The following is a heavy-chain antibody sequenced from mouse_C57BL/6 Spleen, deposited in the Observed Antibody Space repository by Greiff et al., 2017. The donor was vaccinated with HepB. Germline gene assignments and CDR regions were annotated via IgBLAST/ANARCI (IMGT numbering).Heavy chain of an antibody. Sequence: EVKLVESGGGLVKPGGSLKLSCAASGFTFSSYAMSWVRQTPEKRLEWVATISDGGSYTYYPDNVKGRFTISRDNAKNNLYLQMSHLKSEDTAMYYCAREGSGSSYFYRYFDVWGTGTTVTVSS. D-gene: IGHD1-1*01. J-gene: IGHJ1*03. V-gene: IGHV5-4*01. CDR2: ISDGGSYT. CDR3: AREGSGSSYFYRYFDV. CDR1: GFTFSSYA.